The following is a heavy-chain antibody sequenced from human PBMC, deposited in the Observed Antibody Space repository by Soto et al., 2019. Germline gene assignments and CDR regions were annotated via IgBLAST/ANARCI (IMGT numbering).Heavy chain of an antibody. D-gene: IGHD4-4*01. CDR1: GFTVSSNY. Sequence: PGVSLRLSCAASGFTVSSNYMSWVRQAPGKGLEWVSVIYSGGSTYYADSVKGRFTISRDNSKNTLYLQMNSLRAEDTAVYYCVRLNYATHFFDYWGQGTLVTVSS. V-gene: IGHV3-53*01. J-gene: IGHJ4*02. CDR2: IYSGGST. CDR3: VRLNYATHFFDY.